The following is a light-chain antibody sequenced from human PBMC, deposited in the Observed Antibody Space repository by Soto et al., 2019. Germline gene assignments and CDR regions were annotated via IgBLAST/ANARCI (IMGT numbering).Light chain of an antibody. CDR2: SAS. CDR1: ESVTSSH. CDR3: QYYGSTRNT. Sequence: ENVFTQSSDTPFFSSGGKATPPLRARESVTSSHIAWYQQKPGQAPRLLIYSASSRATGIPDRFSGSGSGTDFTLTISTLEPEDFAVYYCQYYGSTRNTFGQGTRLEIK. V-gene: IGKV3-20*01. J-gene: IGKJ5*01.